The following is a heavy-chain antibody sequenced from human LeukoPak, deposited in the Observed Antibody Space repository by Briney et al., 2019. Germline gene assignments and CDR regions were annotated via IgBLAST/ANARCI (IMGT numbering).Heavy chain of an antibody. V-gene: IGHV3-23*01. D-gene: IGHD6-13*01. CDR3: AKTAAGTHSWFDH. CDR1: RFTFSTYA. J-gene: IGHJ5*02. CDR2: ISGGGGSK. Sequence: PGGSLRLSCAASRFTFSTYATRWGRQAPGKGLERVSVISGGGGSKYYADSVKGRFTISRDNSKNTLYLQMNSLSAEDTAVYYCAKTAAGTHSWFDHWGQGTLVTVSS.